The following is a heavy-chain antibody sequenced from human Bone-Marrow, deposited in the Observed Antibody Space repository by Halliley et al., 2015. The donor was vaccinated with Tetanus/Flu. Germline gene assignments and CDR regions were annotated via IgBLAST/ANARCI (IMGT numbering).Heavy chain of an antibody. J-gene: IGHJ5*02. CDR2: LYSGGST. D-gene: IGHD3-16*01. Sequence: LEWVSVLYSGGSTYYADSVKGRFTISGDNSKNTLYLQMDSLTAEDTAVYYCARKVGGSSPFDPWGQGTLVTVSS. V-gene: IGHV3-66*01. CDR3: ARKVGGSSPFDP.